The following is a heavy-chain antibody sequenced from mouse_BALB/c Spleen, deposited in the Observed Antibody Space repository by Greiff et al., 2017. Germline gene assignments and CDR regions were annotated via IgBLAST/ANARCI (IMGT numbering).Heavy chain of an antibody. CDR3: TRGGLRGGAWFAY. CDR1: GYTFTSYY. V-gene: IGHV1S81*02. J-gene: IGHJ3*01. Sequence: QVQLKQPGAELVKPGASVKLSCKASGYTFTSYYMYWVKQRPGQGLEWIGGINPSNGGTNFNEKFKSKATLTVDKSSSTAYMQLSSLTSEDSAVYYCTRGGLRGGAWFAYWGQGTLVTVSA. CDR2: INPSNGGT. D-gene: IGHD2-4*01.